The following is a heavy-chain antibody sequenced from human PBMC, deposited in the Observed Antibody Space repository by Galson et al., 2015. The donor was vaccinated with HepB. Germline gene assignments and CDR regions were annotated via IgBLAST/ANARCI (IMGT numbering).Heavy chain of an antibody. CDR1: GFTFSSYA. J-gene: IGHJ6*03. CDR3: ARDQARNVYYYYYYMDV. CDR2: ISYDGSNK. V-gene: IGHV3-30-3*01. Sequence: SLRLSCAASGFTFSSYAMHWVRQAPGKGLEWVAVISYDGSNKYYADSVKGRFTISRDNSKNTLYLQMNSLRAEDTAVYYCARDQARNVYYYYYYMDVWGKGTTVTVSS. D-gene: IGHD1-1*01.